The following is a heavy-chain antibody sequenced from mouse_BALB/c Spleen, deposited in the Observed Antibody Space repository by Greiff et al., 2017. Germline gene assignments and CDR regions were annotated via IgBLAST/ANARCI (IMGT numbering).Heavy chain of an antibody. V-gene: IGHV5-17*02. J-gene: IGHJ4*01. Sequence: EVMLVESGGGLVQPGGSRKLSCAASGFTFSSFGMHWVRQAPEKGLEWVAYISSGSSTIYYADTVKGRFTISRDNPKNTLFLQMTSLRSEDTAMYYCARLYGNSCMDYWGQGTSVTVSS. D-gene: IGHD2-1*01. CDR2: ISSGSSTI. CDR3: ARLYGNSCMDY. CDR1: GFTFSSFG.